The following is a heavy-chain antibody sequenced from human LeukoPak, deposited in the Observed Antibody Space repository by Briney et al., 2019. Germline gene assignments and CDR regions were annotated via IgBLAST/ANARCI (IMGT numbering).Heavy chain of an antibody. CDR2: IIPIFGTA. V-gene: IGHV1-69*13. CDR1: GGTFSSYA. J-gene: IGHJ1*01. CDR3: ARGYFDWFHRS. D-gene: IGHD3-9*01. Sequence: GASVKVSCEASGGTFSSYAISWVRQAPGQGLEWMGGIIPIFGTANYAQKFQGRVTITADESTSTAYMELSGLRSEDTAVYYCARGYFDWFHRSWGQGTLVTVSS.